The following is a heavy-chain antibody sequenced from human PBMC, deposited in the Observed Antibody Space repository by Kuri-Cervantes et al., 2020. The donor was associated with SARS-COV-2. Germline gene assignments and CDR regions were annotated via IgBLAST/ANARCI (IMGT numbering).Heavy chain of an antibody. J-gene: IGHJ6*03. CDR1: GYTFTSYD. CDR2: MNPNSGNT. D-gene: IGHD2-2*01. CDR3: ARVQSLPAAISGTCSRGQYYYYYYYMDV. Sequence: ASVKVSCKASGYTFTSYDINWVRQATGQGREWMGWMNPNSGNTSYAQKFQGRVTITRNNSISTAYMELSSLRSEDTTVYYCARVQSLPAAISGTCSRGQYYYYYYYMDVWGKGTTVTVSS. V-gene: IGHV1-8*03.